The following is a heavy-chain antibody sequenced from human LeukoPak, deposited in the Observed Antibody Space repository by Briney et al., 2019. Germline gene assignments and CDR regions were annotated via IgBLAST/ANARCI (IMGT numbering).Heavy chain of an antibody. CDR1: GFTFSSYA. V-gene: IGHV3-23*01. CDR3: AKVMLRIQLWPLADY. D-gene: IGHD5-18*01. Sequence: GGSLRLSCAASGFTFSSYAVSWVRQAPGKGLEWVSAISGSGGSTYYAESVKGRFTISRDNSKNTLYLQMNSLRAEDTAVYYCAKVMLRIQLWPLADYWGQGTLVTVSS. J-gene: IGHJ4*02. CDR2: ISGSGGST.